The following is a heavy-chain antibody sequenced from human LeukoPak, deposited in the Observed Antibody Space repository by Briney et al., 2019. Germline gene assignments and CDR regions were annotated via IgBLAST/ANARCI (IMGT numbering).Heavy chain of an antibody. CDR3: AKDLPAYAYDSSGYHVFDY. Sequence: PGGSLRLSCAASGFTFSSYSMNWVRQAPGKGLEWVAFIRYDGSNKYYADSVKGRFTISRDNSKNTLYLQMNSLRAEDTAVYYCAKDLPAYAYDSSGYHVFDYWGQGTLVTVSS. V-gene: IGHV3-30*02. CDR1: GFTFSSYS. CDR2: IRYDGSNK. J-gene: IGHJ4*02. D-gene: IGHD3-22*01.